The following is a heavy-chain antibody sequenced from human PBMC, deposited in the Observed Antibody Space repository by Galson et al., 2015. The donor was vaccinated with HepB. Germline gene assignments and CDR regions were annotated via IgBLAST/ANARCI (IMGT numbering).Heavy chain of an antibody. CDR1: GYTLTELS. V-gene: IGHV1-24*01. J-gene: IGHJ6*03. CDR2: FDPEDGET. D-gene: IGHD2-2*01. Sequence: CTVSGYTLTELSMHWVRQAPGKGLEWMGGFDPEDGETIYAQKFQGRVTMTEDTSTDTAYMELSSLRSEDTAVYYCATAEGYCSSTSCYGGQEGNYYMDVWAKGPRSPSP. CDR3: ATAEGYCSSTSCYGGQEGNYYMDV.